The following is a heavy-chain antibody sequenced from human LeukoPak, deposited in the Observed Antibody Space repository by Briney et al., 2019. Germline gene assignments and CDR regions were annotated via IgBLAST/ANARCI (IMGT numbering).Heavy chain of an antibody. Sequence: ASVKVSCKASGYTFTSYAMHWVRQAPGQRLEWMGWINAGNGNTKYSQKFQGRVTITRDTSASTAYIELSSLRSEDTAVYYCARDFFHYYGSGVFDYWGQGTLVTVSS. CDR2: INAGNGNT. CDR1: GYTFTSYA. CDR3: ARDFFHYYGSGVFDY. V-gene: IGHV1-3*01. J-gene: IGHJ4*02. D-gene: IGHD3-10*01.